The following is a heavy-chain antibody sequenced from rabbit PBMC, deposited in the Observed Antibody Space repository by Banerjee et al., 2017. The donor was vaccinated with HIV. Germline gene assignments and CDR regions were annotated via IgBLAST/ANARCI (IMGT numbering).Heavy chain of an antibody. D-gene: IGHD2-1*01. Sequence: QEQLKETGGGLVQPGGSLTLSCKASGFDFSSYWMSWVRQAPGKGLEWIACIDTGRNGRTDYASWAKGRFTISKTSSTTVTLQMTSLTAADTATYFCAREHSYADYGDFNLWGPGTLVTVS. J-gene: IGHJ4*01. CDR2: IDTGRNGRT. CDR1: GFDFSSYW. V-gene: IGHV1S45*01. CDR3: AREHSYADYGDFNL.